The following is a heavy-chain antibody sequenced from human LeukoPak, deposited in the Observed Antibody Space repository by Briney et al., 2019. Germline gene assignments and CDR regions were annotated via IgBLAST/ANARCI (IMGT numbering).Heavy chain of an antibody. Sequence: GASVKVSCKASGYTFTSYGISWVRQALGQGLEWMGWTSAYNGNTNYAQKLQGRVTMTTDTSTSTAYMELRSLRSDDTAVYYCARGQKARLWFGELLYGMDVWGQGTTVTVSS. V-gene: IGHV1-18*01. J-gene: IGHJ6*02. CDR1: GYTFTSYG. D-gene: IGHD3-10*01. CDR2: TSAYNGNT. CDR3: ARGQKARLWFGELLYGMDV.